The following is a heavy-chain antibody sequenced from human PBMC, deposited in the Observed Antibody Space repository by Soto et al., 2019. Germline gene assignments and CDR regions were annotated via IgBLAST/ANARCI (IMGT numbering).Heavy chain of an antibody. CDR1: GGTFSSYA. CDR2: IIPIFGTA. D-gene: IGHD5-18*01. CDR3: ARGGETAMPMDV. Sequence: SVKVSCKASGGTFSSYAISWVRQAPGQGLEWMGGIIPIFGTANYAQKFQGRVTITADESTSTAYMELSSLRSEDTAVYYCARGGETAMPMDVWGQGTTVTVSS. J-gene: IGHJ6*02. V-gene: IGHV1-69*13.